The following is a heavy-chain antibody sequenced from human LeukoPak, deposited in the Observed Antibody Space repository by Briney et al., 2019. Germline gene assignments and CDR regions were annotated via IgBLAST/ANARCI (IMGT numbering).Heavy chain of an antibody. CDR2: INHSGNT. CDR1: DHSISSDYY. Sequence: PSETLSLTCTVSDHSISSDYYWGWIRQPPGKGLEWIGSINHSGNTYYNPSLRSRVTMSVDTSKKQFSLKLSFVTAADTAVYYCARTVGGGARSRAFDIWGHGTVVTVSS. J-gene: IGHJ3*02. CDR3: ARTVGGGARSRAFDI. D-gene: IGHD4-23*01. V-gene: IGHV4-38-2*02.